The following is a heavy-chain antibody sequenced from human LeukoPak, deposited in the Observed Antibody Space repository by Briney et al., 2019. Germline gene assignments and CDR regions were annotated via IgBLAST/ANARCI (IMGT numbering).Heavy chain of an antibody. CDR1: GGTFSSYA. CDR2: IIPILGIA. D-gene: IGHD2-15*01. J-gene: IGHJ4*02. Sequence: SVKVSCKASGGTFSSYAISWVRQAPGQGLEWMGRIIPILGIANYAQKFQGRVTITADKSTSTAYMELSSLRSEDTAVYYCARRYTWDCSGGSCYLDYWGQGTLVTVSS. V-gene: IGHV1-69*04. CDR3: ARRYTWDCSGGSCYLDY.